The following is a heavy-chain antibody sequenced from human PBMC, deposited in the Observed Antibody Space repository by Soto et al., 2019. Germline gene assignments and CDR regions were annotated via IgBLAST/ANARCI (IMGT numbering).Heavy chain of an antibody. CDR3: ARHRYGDYYYYYGIDV. Sequence: ASVKVSCKASGYTFTSYGISWVRQAPGQGLEWMGWISAYNGNTNYAQKLQGRVTMTTDTSTSTAYMELRSLRSDDTAVYYCARHRYGDYYYYYGIDVWGQGTTVTVSS. CDR1: GYTFTSYG. D-gene: IGHD4-17*01. CDR2: ISAYNGNT. V-gene: IGHV1-18*01. J-gene: IGHJ6*02.